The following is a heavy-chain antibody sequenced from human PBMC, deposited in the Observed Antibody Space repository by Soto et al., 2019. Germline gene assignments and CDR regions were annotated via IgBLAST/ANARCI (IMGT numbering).Heavy chain of an antibody. CDR1: GYTFTSYY. CDR3: ARSSPGIVVVVAAKGPMAAFDI. V-gene: IGHV1-46*03. D-gene: IGHD2-15*01. Sequence: ASVKVSCKASGYTFTSYYMHWVRQAPGQGLEWMGIINPSGGSTSYAQKFQGRVTMTRDTSTSTVYMELSSLRSEDTAVYYCARSSPGIVVVVAAKGPMAAFDIWGQGTMVTVSS. J-gene: IGHJ3*02. CDR2: INPSGGST.